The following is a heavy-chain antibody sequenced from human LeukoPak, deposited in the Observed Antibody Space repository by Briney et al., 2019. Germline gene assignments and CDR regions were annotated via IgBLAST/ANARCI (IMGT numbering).Heavy chain of an antibody. Sequence: GGSLRLSCAASGFTFSSYAMHWVRQAPGKGLEWVAVISYDGSNKYYADSVKGRFTISRDNSKNTLYLQMNSLRAEDTAVYYCARGLLWFGEGYYFDYWGQGTLVTVSS. CDR3: ARGLLWFGEGYYFDY. D-gene: IGHD3-10*01. J-gene: IGHJ4*02. CDR2: ISYDGSNK. CDR1: GFTFSSYA. V-gene: IGHV3-30*14.